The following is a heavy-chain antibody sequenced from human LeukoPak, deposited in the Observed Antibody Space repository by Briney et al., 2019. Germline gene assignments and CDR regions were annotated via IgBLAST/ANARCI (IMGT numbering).Heavy chain of an antibody. J-gene: IGHJ6*03. Sequence: PGGSLRISCVESGCALSSYGMHWVRQAPKKGLEWVAVIWYDGSNKYYADSVKGRFTISRDNSKNTLYLQMNSLRAEDTAVYYCARDAYSSSWHDYYYYYMDVWGKGTTVTVSS. CDR2: IWYDGSNK. V-gene: IGHV3-33*01. CDR3: ARDAYSSSWHDYYYYYMDV. CDR1: GCALSSYG. D-gene: IGHD6-13*01.